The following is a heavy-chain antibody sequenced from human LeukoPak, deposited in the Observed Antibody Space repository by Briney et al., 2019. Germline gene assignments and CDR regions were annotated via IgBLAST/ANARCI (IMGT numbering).Heavy chain of an antibody. CDR3: AREEGYGGYYSTSKSGAFDI. V-gene: IGHV3-7*01. D-gene: IGHD4-17*01. CDR2: IKQDGSEK. CDR1: GFTFSSYW. J-gene: IGHJ3*02. Sequence: GGSLRLSCAASGFTFSSYWMSWVRQAPGKGLEWVANIKQDGSEKYYVDSVKGRFTISRDNAKNSLYLQMNSLRAEDTAVYYCAREEGYGGYYSTSKSGAFDIWGQGTMVTVSS.